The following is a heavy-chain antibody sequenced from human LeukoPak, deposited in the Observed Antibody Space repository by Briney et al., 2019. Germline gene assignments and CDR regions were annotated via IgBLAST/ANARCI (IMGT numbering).Heavy chain of an antibody. CDR1: GYTFTSYG. CDR3: ARDGSSSWPMLIDYYMDV. Sequence: ASVKVSCKASGYTFTSYGLTWVRQAPGQGLEWMGWISAYNGHTKYPQKLQGRVTMTTDTSASTAYMELRSLGSDDTAVYYCARDGSSSWPMLIDYYMDVWGKGTTVTVSS. J-gene: IGHJ6*03. V-gene: IGHV1-18*01. CDR2: ISAYNGHT. D-gene: IGHD6-13*01.